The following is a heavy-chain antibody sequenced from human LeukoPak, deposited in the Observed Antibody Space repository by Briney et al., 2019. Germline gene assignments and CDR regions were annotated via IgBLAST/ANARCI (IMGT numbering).Heavy chain of an antibody. CDR1: GFTFSSYS. CDR3: ARQGGDSGYDHYFDY. J-gene: IGHJ4*02. V-gene: IGHV3-21*01. Sequence: TGGSLRLSCAASGFTFSSYSMNWVRQAPGKGLEWVSCISSSSYIYYADSVKGRFTISRDNAKNSLYLQMNSLRAEDTAVYYCARQGGDSGYDHYFDYWGQGTLVTVSS. CDR2: ISSSSYI. D-gene: IGHD5-12*01.